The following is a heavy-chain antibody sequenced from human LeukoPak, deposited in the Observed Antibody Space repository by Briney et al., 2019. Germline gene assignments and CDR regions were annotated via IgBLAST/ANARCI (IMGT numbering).Heavy chain of an antibody. D-gene: IGHD6-19*01. Sequence: GGPCRPSCAASGFTFTSYAMSWVRQAPGKGLEWVSAISPSGGSTYYPDSVKGRFTISRDNSKNTLYLQVNSLRAEDTAVYFCAKEPTSRRSGGGYFDPWGHGTLVTVPS. V-gene: IGHV3-23*01. CDR2: ISPSGGST. J-gene: IGHJ4*03. CDR3: AKEPTSRRSGGGYFDP. CDR1: GFTFTSYA.